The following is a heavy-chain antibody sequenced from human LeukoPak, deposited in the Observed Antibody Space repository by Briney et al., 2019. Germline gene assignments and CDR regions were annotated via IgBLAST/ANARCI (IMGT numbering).Heavy chain of an antibody. CDR2: IKQDGSDK. Sequence: GGSLRLSCAASGFTFSGYWMSWVRQAPGKGLEWVASIKQDGSDKYYVDSVKGRFTISRDNAKKTLFLQMNTVRAEDTAVYYCARGYGSPDFWGQGTLVTVSS. CDR3: ARGYGSPDF. J-gene: IGHJ4*02. CDR1: GFTFSGYW. V-gene: IGHV3-7*05. D-gene: IGHD2-15*01.